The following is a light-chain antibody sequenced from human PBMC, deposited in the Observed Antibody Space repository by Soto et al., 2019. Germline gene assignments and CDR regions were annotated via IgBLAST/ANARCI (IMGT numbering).Light chain of an antibody. J-gene: IGLJ2*01. CDR1: SGNSSYA. CDR3: QTWGTGFQV. Sequence: QTVLTQSPSASASLGASVKLTCTLSSGNSSYAIAWHQMQPGKGPRYLMDLNNDGSHTKGDGIPDRFSGSSSGAERYLIISSLQSDDEADYYCQTWGTGFQVFGGGTKLTVL. CDR2: LNNDGSH. V-gene: IGLV4-69*01.